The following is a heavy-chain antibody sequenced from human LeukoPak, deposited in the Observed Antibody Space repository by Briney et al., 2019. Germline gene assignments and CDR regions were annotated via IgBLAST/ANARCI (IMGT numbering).Heavy chain of an antibody. CDR3: VKEYHSRGFGAYFDY. V-gene: IGHV3-30*18. CDR2: ISSDGSIK. D-gene: IGHD3-3*01. J-gene: IGHJ4*02. Sequence: GGSLRLSCTASKFTFSRYGMQWVRQAPGKGLEWVAVISSDGSIKVYADSVKGRFTLSRDNSINTVDLQMNSLRAEDTAVYYCVKEYHSRGFGAYFDYWGQGTLVTVSS. CDR1: KFTFSRYG.